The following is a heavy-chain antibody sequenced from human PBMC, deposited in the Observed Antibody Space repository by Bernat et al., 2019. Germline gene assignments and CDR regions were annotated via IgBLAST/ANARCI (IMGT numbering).Heavy chain of an antibody. CDR2: IYSGGST. D-gene: IGHD3-10*01. V-gene: IGHV3-66*01. CDR3: ARDRNTMVRGVM. J-gene: IGHJ4*02. Sequence: EVQLVESGGGLVQPGGSLRLSCAASGFTVSSNYMSWVRQAPGKGLEWVSVIYSGGSTYYADSVKGRFTISRDNSKNTLYLQMNSLRAEDTAVYYCARDRNTMVRGVMWGQGTLVTVSS. CDR1: GFTVSSNY.